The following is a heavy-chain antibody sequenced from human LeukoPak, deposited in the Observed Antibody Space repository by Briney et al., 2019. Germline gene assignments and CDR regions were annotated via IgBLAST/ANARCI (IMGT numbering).Heavy chain of an antibody. Sequence: SVKVSCKASGGTFSSYAISWVRQAPGQGLEWMGGIIPIFGTANYAQKFQGRVTITADESTSTAYMELSSLRSEDTVVYYCARGRIAAAGTPLFDYWGQGTLVTVSS. CDR1: GGTFSSYA. CDR2: IIPIFGTA. CDR3: ARGRIAAAGTPLFDY. D-gene: IGHD6-13*01. J-gene: IGHJ4*02. V-gene: IGHV1-69*13.